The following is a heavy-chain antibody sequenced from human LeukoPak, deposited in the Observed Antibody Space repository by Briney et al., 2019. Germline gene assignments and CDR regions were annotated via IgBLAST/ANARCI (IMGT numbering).Heavy chain of an antibody. CDR3: AREGSSHNDY. D-gene: IGHD6-6*01. CDR1: GFTFSRDS. J-gene: IGHJ4*02. CDR2: ISSSSSFI. V-gene: IGHV3-21*01. Sequence: PGRSLRLSCAASGFTFSRDSMNWVRQAPGKGLEWVSSISSSSSFIYYADSVKGRFTISRDNAKNSLYPQMNSLRAEDTAVYYCAREGSSHNDYWGQGTLVTVSS.